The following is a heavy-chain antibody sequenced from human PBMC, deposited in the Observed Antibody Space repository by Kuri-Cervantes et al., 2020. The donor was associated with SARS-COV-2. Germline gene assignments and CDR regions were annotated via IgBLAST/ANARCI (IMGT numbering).Heavy chain of an antibody. CDR2: ISSSSSYT. D-gene: IGHD3-22*01. V-gene: IGHV3-11*06. CDR3: ARGYDSSGYEIYYYYYGMDV. CDR1: GFTFSDYY. Sequence: GGSLKISCAASGFTFSDYYMSWIRQAPGKGLEWVSYISSSSSYTNYADSVKGRFTISRDNAKNSLYLQMNSLRAEDTAVYYCARGYDSSGYEIYYYYYGMDVWGQGTTVTSP. J-gene: IGHJ6*02.